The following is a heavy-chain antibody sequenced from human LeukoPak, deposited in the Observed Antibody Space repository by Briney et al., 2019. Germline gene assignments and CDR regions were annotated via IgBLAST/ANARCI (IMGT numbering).Heavy chain of an antibody. D-gene: IGHD5-18*01. J-gene: IGHJ6*02. CDR3: AKDLVRGYSYGLYYYYGMDV. CDR2: ISYDGSNK. CDR1: GFTFSSYG. Sequence: GRSLRLSCAASGFTFSSYGMHWVRQAPGKGLEWVAVISYDGSNKYYADSVKGRFTISRDNSKNTLYLQMNSLRAEDTAVYYCAKDLVRGYSYGLYYYYGMDVWGQGTTATVSS. V-gene: IGHV3-30*18.